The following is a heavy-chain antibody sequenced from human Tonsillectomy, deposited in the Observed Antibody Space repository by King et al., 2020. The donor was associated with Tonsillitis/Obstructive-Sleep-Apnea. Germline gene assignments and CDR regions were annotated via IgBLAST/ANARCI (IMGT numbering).Heavy chain of an antibody. D-gene: IGHD2-15*01. CDR2: IYYSGST. CDR3: ARHLDIVVVXAPPPVNDY. Sequence: QLQESGPGLVKPSETLSLTCTVSGGSISSSSYYWGWIRQPPGKGLEWIGSIYYSGSTYYNTXLKSRVTXSVDTSKNQFSLKLSALTAADTAVYYCARHLDIVVVXAPPPVNDYWGQXXLSPSP. CDR1: GGSISSSSYY. V-gene: IGHV4-39*01. J-gene: IGHJ4*02.